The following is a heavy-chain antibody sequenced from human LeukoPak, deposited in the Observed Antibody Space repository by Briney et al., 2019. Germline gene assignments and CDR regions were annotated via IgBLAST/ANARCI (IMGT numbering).Heavy chain of an antibody. D-gene: IGHD5-24*01. Sequence: GGSLRLSCAASGFTFRSCWMHWVRQAPGKGLEWVSRVIRDGSFTNYADSVKGRFTISRDNAKNTLYLQMSSLRAEDTAVYFCVRDGDDFNFDYWGQGSLVTVSS. CDR3: VRDGDDFNFDY. CDR1: GFTFRSCW. CDR2: VIRDGSFT. V-gene: IGHV3-74*01. J-gene: IGHJ4*02.